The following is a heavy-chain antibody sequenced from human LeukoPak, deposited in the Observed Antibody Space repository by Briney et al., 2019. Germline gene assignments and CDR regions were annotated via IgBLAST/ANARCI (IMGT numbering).Heavy chain of an antibody. J-gene: IGHJ4*02. Sequence: SETLSLTCTVSGGSISSSTYYWVWIRQPPGKGLEWIGSIYYNGRTYNNSSLKSRATISVDTSKNQFSLNLSSVTAADTAVYYCARSRDGYTLFDYWGQGTLVTVSS. V-gene: IGHV4-39*01. D-gene: IGHD5-24*01. CDR2: IYYNGRT. CDR1: GGSISSSTYY. CDR3: ARSRDGYTLFDY.